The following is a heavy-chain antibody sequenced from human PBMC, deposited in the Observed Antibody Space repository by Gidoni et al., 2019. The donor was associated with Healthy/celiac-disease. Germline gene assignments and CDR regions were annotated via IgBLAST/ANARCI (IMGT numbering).Heavy chain of an antibody. CDR1: GGSFSGYY. V-gene: IGHV4-34*01. CDR2: INHSGST. D-gene: IGHD1-20*01. Sequence: QVQLQQWGAGLLKPSETLSLTCAVYGGSFSGYYWSWIRQPPGKGLEWIGEINHSGSTNYNPSLKSRVTIAVDTSKNQFSLKLSSVTAADTAVYYCVRVGISLVFDYWGQGTLVTVSS. CDR3: VRVGISLVFDY. J-gene: IGHJ4*02.